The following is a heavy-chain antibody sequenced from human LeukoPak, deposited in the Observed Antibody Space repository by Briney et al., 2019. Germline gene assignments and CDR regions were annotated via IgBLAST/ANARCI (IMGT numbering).Heavy chain of an antibody. Sequence: SAGSLRLSCAAPGFTVSSNYMSWVRQAPGKGLEWVSVIYSGGSTYYADSLKGRFTISRDNSKNTLYLQMNSLRAEDTAVYYCARGVYGAFDAFDIWGQGTMVTVSS. CDR3: ARGVYGAFDAFDI. CDR2: IYSGGST. CDR1: GFTVSSNY. D-gene: IGHD4-17*01. J-gene: IGHJ3*02. V-gene: IGHV3-66*01.